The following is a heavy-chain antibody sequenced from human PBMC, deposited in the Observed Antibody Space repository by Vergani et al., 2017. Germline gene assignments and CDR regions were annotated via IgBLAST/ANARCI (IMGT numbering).Heavy chain of an antibody. J-gene: IGHJ3*02. V-gene: IGHV1-2*02. CDR2: INPNSGGT. CDR3: ARSSMGGAFDI. D-gene: IGHD1-26*01. CDR1: GYTFTGYY. Sequence: QVQLVQSGAEVKKPGASVKVSCKASGYTFTGYYMHWVRQAPGQGLEWMGWINPNSGGTNYVQKFQGRVTMTRDTSISTAYMELSRLRSDETAVYYCARSSMGGAFDIWGQGTMVTVSS.